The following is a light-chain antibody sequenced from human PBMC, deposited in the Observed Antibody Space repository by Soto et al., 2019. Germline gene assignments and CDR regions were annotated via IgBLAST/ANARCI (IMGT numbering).Light chain of an antibody. CDR1: SGHSSYA. CDR2: LNSDGSH. J-gene: IGLJ1*01. Sequence: QPVLTQSPSASDSLGASVKLTCTLSSGHSSYAIAWHQQQPEKGPRYLMKLNSDGSHSKGDGIPDRFSGSSSGAERYLTISSLQSEDEADYYCQTWGTGIHYVFGTGPKLTVL. V-gene: IGLV4-69*01. CDR3: QTWGTGIHYV.